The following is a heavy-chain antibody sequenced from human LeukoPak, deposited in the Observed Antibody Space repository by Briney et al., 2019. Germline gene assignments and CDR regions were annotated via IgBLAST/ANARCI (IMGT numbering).Heavy chain of an antibody. CDR1: GFTFDDYT. CDR3: AKDIGLYPYTVTTGPSFDY. J-gene: IGHJ4*02. CDR2: ISWDGGST. D-gene: IGHD4-17*01. Sequence: GGSLRLSCAASGFTFDDYTMHWVRQAPEKGLEWVSLISWDGGSTYFADSVKGRFTISRDNSKNSLYLQMNSLRTGDTALYYCAKDIGLYPYTVTTGPSFDYWGQGTLVTVSS. V-gene: IGHV3-43*01.